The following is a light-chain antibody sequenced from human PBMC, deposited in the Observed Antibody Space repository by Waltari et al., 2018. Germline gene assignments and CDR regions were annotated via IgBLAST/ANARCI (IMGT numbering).Light chain of an antibody. Sequence: VLTQSPGTVSLSPGEGATLSCRASQSVNGALAWYQQKPGQAPRLLIYHASNRATGIPDRFSGSGSGTDVSLTISRLEPEDFAVYYCQHYLRLPVTFGQGTKVEI. V-gene: IGKV3-20*01. CDR3: QHYLRLPVT. J-gene: IGKJ1*01. CDR1: QSVNGA. CDR2: HAS.